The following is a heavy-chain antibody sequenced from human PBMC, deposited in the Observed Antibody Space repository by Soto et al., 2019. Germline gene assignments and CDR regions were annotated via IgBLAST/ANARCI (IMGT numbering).Heavy chain of an antibody. V-gene: IGHV3-23*01. CDR3: AREYTGFWRGSFDY. Sequence: PGGSLRLSCAASGVTFSSYAMGWVRQAPGKGLEWFSDITRSGCTTYYADSVQGRFTISRDNSDKSLYLQMNSLRAEDTAVYYGAREYTGFWRGSFDYRGPGALVPVSS. D-gene: IGHD3-3*01. CDR2: ITRSGCTT. J-gene: IGHJ4*02. CDR1: GVTFSSYA.